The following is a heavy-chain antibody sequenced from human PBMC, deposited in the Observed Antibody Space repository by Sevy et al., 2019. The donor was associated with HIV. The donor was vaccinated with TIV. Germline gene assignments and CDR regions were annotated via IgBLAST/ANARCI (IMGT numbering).Heavy chain of an antibody. Sequence: GGSLRLSCAASGFPLRNYAMSWVRQAPGKGLEWVAVIWYDGTNKEYADSVKGRFTISRDNSKNTLYLQMNSLRAEDTAVYYCAREDIRVAGIGYYFHSWGQGTLVTVSS. CDR1: GFPLRNYA. CDR2: IWYDGTNK. V-gene: IGHV3-33*08. D-gene: IGHD6-19*01. J-gene: IGHJ4*02. CDR3: AREDIRVAGIGYYFHS.